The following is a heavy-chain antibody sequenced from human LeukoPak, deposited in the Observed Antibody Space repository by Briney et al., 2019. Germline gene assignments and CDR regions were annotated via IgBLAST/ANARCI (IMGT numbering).Heavy chain of an antibody. CDR3: ARKVVADWFDP. V-gene: IGHV4-39*01. CDR1: GDSISSNSYY. CDR2: ISYSGNT. Sequence: SETLSLTCFVSGDSISSNSYYWGWIRQPPGKGLEWIGTISYSGNTYYNPSLKSRVTMSLDTSKNQFSLKLSSVTAADTAVYYCARKVVADWFDPWGQGTLVTASS. D-gene: IGHD2-21*01. J-gene: IGHJ5*02.